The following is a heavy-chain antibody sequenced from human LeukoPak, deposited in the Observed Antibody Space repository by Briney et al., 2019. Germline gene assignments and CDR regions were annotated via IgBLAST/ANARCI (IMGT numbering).Heavy chain of an antibody. V-gene: IGHV3-23*01. CDR3: AKTLSLPGYSSSWYWYYFDY. J-gene: IGHJ4*02. Sequence: GGSLKLSCAASGFTFSSYAMTWVRQAPGKGLEWVSAISGSRGNTYYADSVKGRFTISRDNSKNTLYLQMNSLRAEDTAVYYCAKTLSLPGYSSSWYWYYFDYWGQGTLVTVSS. D-gene: IGHD6-13*01. CDR2: ISGSRGNT. CDR1: GFTFSSYA.